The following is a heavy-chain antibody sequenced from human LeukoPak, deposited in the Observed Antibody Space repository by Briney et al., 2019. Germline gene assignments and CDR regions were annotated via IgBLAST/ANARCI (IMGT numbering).Heavy chain of an antibody. Sequence: SETLSLTCTVSGGSISSYYWSWIRQPPGKGLEWIGYIYYSGSTNYNPSLKSRVTISVDTSKNQFSLKLSSVTAADTAVYYCARGSGYSYGNQFNYWGQGTLVSVSS. CDR3: ARGSGYSYGNQFNY. D-gene: IGHD5-18*01. V-gene: IGHV4-59*08. J-gene: IGHJ4*02. CDR2: IYYSGST. CDR1: GGSISSYY.